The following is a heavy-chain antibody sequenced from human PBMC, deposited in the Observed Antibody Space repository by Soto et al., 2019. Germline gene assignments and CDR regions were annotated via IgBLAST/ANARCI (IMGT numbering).Heavy chain of an antibody. J-gene: IGHJ4*02. Sequence: LRLSCAASGFTFSDYYMSWIRQAPGKGLEWVSYISSSGATTYYADSVKGRFTISRDNAKNSLYLQMNSLRAEDSAVYYCATCCGSTRSEVYWSQGTLVTVSS. CDR2: ISSSGATT. V-gene: IGHV3-11*01. D-gene: IGHD2-15*01. CDR3: ATCCGSTRSEVY. CDR1: GFTFSDYY.